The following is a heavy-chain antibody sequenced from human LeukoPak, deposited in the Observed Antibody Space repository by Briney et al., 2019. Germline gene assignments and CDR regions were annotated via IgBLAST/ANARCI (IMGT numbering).Heavy chain of an antibody. CDR2: INWNGGKT. CDR1: GFTFDDYG. D-gene: IGHD1-26*01. V-gene: IGHV3-20*04. Sequence: RSGRSLRLSCAASGFTFDDYGMRWVRQAPGKGLEWVSGINWNGGKTGYADSVKGRFTISRDNAKNSMYLQMNSLRAEDTALYYCARDLGASDAFDIWGQGTMVTVSS. CDR3: ARDLGASDAFDI. J-gene: IGHJ3*02.